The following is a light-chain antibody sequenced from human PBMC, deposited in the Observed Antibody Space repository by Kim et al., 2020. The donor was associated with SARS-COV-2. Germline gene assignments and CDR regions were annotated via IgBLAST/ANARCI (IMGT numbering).Light chain of an antibody. CDR2: AAS. Sequence: ASVGDRVAITCRASQDISSYLAWYQQTPGMAPKLLIYAASTLQTGVPSRFSGSESGTEFTLTISSLQPEDFAAYYCQQLSSYPRTFGGGTKVDIK. CDR3: QQLSSYPRT. J-gene: IGKJ4*01. CDR1: QDISSY. V-gene: IGKV1-9*01.